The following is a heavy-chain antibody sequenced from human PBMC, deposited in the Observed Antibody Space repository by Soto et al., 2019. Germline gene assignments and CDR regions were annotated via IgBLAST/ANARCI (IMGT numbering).Heavy chain of an antibody. CDR1: DFILSDAW. D-gene: IGHD2-15*01. Sequence: EVQLEESGGGLIKPGESLTLSCAASDFILSDAWMKWVRQAPGKGLEWVGRIKSKAHGGTTDYAAPLKGRFTILRNDSKNTLYLQMNSLQTEDTAMYYWASYRGSRGPRRYDYWGQGALVTVSS. V-gene: IGHV3-15*07. CDR2: IKSKAHGGTT. J-gene: IGHJ4*02. CDR3: ASYRGSRGPRRYDY.